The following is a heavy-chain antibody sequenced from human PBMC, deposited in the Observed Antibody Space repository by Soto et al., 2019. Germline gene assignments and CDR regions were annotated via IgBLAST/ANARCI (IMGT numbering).Heavy chain of an antibody. CDR2: IYYSGST. CDR1: GGSISSYY. J-gene: IGHJ5*02. CDR3: ARALASGWFDP. V-gene: IGHV4-59*01. D-gene: IGHD3-10*01. Sequence: SEILSLTCTVSGGSISSYYWSWIRQPPGKGLEWIGYIYYSGSTNYNPSLKSRVTISVDTSKNQFSLKLSSVTAADTAVYYCARALASGWFDPWGQGTLVTVSS.